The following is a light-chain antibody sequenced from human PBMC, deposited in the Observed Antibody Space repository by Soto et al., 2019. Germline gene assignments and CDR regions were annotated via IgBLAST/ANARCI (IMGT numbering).Light chain of an antibody. CDR1: NVCGHF. J-gene: IGKJ2*01. Sequence: NGFNQAPSPLAFSPRERAHLLLRGQSNVCGHFLSLYRQKPGHAPKLLIYGASSRATGIPDRFSGRGSGTDFTLTISRLEPEDFAVYYCQQYGRPPYTFGQGTKLEIK. CDR3: QQYGRPPYT. CDR2: GAS. V-gene: IGKV3-20*01.